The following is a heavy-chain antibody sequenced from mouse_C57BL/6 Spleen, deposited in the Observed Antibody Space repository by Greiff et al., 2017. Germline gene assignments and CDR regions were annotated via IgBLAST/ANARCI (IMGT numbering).Heavy chain of an antibody. CDR1: GYSFTDYN. CDR3: ARSTMVTTRIGYYYAMDY. D-gene: IGHD2-2*01. CDR2: INPNYGTT. V-gene: IGHV1-39*01. Sequence: EVKLVESGPELVKPGASVKISCKASGYSFTDYNMNWVKQSNGKSLEWIGVINPNYGTTSYNQKFKGKATLTVDQSSSTAYMQLNSLTSEDSAVYYCARSTMVTTRIGYYYAMDYWGQGTSVTVSS. J-gene: IGHJ4*01.